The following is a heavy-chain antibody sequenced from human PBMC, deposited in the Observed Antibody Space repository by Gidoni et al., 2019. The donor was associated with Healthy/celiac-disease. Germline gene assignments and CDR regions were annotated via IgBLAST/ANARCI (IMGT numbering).Heavy chain of an antibody. J-gene: IGHJ4*02. Sequence: EVQLVESGGCLVQPGMSLRLSCAASGFTFDDYAMHWVRQAPGKGLEWVSGSSWNSGSIGYADSVKGRFTISRDNAKNSLYLQMNSLRAEDTALYYCAKDSPSGSYLDYWGQGTLVTVSS. D-gene: IGHD1-26*01. CDR2: SSWNSGSI. CDR3: AKDSPSGSYLDY. V-gene: IGHV3-9*01. CDR1: GFTFDDYA.